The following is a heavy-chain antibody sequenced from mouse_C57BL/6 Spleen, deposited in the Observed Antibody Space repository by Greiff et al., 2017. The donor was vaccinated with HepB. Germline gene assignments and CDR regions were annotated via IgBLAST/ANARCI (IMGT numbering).Heavy chain of an antibody. J-gene: IGHJ4*01. D-gene: IGHD1-1*01. CDR1: GYAFSSYW. Sequence: VQLQQSGAELVKPGASVKISCKASGYAFSSYWMNWVKQRPGKGLEWIGQIYPGDGDTNYNGKFKGKATLTADKSSSTAYMQLSSLTSEDSAVYFCARGSVVANAMDYWGQGTSVTVSS. V-gene: IGHV1-80*01. CDR3: ARGSVVANAMDY. CDR2: IYPGDGDT.